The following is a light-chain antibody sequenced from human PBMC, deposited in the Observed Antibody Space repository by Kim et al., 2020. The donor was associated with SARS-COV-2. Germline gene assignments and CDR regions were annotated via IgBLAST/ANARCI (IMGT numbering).Light chain of an antibody. V-gene: IGLV2-14*03. Sequence: GQSITISCTGTSSDVGGYNYVSWYQQHPGKAPKLMIYDVSNRPSGVSNRFSGSKSGNTASLTISGLQAEDEADYYCSSYTSSSTRVFGGGSKLTVL. J-gene: IGLJ3*02. CDR2: DVS. CDR1: SSDVGGYNY. CDR3: SSYTSSSTRV.